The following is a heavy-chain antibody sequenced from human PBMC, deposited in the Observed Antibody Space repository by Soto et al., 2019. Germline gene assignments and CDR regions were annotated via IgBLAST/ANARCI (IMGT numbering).Heavy chain of an antibody. D-gene: IGHD2-2*01. J-gene: IGHJ4*02. V-gene: IGHV4-31*03. Sequence: SETLSLTCTVSGGSISSGGYYWSWIRQHPGKGLEWIGYIYYSGSTYYNPSLKSRVTISVDTSKNQFSLKLSSVTAADTAVYYCARVGTFFGYCSSTSCYSFDYWGQGTLVTVSS. CDR2: IYYSGST. CDR1: GGSISSGGYY. CDR3: ARVGTFFGYCSSTSCYSFDY.